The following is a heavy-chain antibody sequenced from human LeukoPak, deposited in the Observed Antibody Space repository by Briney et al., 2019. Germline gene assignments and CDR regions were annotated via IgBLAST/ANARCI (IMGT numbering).Heavy chain of an antibody. Sequence: GASVKVSCKASGYTFTSDYMHWVRKAPGQGLEWMGIINPSGGSTSYAQKFQGRVTMTRDMSTSTVYMELSSLRSEDTAVYYCACDGDRRGTLVYYYYYMDVWGKGTTVTVSS. D-gene: IGHD7-27*01. CDR3: ACDGDRRGTLVYYYYYMDV. J-gene: IGHJ6*03. CDR2: INPSGGST. V-gene: IGHV1-46*01. CDR1: GYTFTSDY.